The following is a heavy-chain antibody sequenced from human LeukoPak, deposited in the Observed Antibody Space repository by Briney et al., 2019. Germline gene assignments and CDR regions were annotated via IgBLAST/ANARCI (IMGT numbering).Heavy chain of an antibody. J-gene: IGHJ4*02. CDR2: IWYDGSNK. CDR3: ARTFSGWYEDY. Sequence: GGSLRLSCAASGFTFSNYGMHWVRQAPGKGLEWVAVIWYDGSNKYYADSVKGRFTISRDNAKNTLYLQMNSLRAEDTAVYYCARTFSGWYEDYWGQGTLVTVSS. D-gene: IGHD6-19*01. V-gene: IGHV3-33*01. CDR1: GFTFSNYG.